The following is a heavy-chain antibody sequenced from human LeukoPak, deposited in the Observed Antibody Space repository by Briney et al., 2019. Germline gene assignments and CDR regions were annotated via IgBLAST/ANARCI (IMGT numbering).Heavy chain of an antibody. V-gene: IGHV3-33*01. CDR1: GFSFSTYD. J-gene: IGHJ4*02. CDR3: AIVGKLAAAGLGADFDY. CDR2: TCYDGSNK. D-gene: IGHD6-13*01. Sequence: PGGSLRLSCAASGFSFSTYDMHWVRQAPGKGLEWVAVTCYDGSNKYADSVKGRFTISRDNSKNTLYLQMNSLRVEDTAVYYCAIVGKLAAAGLGADFDYWGQGTLVTVSS.